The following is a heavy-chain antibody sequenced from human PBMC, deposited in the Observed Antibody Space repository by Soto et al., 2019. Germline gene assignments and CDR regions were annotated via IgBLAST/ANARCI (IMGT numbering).Heavy chain of an antibody. CDR3: VRGPWLVGGVTSFDY. Sequence: QVHLVESGGGVVQPGRSLRLSCAASGFTFSTYGMHWVRQAPGKGLEWVALIWNHGREDSYADSVKGRFTISRDNSKNTLWLQMNSLRADDTAVYYCVRGPWLVGGVTSFDYWGQGSLVTVSS. J-gene: IGHJ4*02. V-gene: IGHV3-33*01. CDR1: GFTFSTYG. CDR2: IWNHGRED. D-gene: IGHD6-19*01.